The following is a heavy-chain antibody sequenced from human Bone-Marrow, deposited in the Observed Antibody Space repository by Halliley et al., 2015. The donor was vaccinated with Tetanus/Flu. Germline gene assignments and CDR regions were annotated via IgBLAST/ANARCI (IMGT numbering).Heavy chain of an antibody. Sequence: SLRLSCKASGFTFNDYAMHWVRQAPGKGLEWVSGITWNSGSMGYADSVKGRFTVSRDNAKNSLYLQMNSLRVEDTALYYCAKDIYIPSTAGGMDLWGQGTTVIVSS. CDR2: ITWNSGSM. D-gene: IGHD3-10*01. CDR1: GFTFNDYA. J-gene: IGHJ6*02. V-gene: IGHV3-9*01. CDR3: AKDIYIPSTAGGMDL.